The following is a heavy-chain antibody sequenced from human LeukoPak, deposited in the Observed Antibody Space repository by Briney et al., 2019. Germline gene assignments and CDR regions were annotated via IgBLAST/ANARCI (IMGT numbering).Heavy chain of an antibody. J-gene: IGHJ4*02. D-gene: IGHD6-13*01. V-gene: IGHV3-9*01. CDR1: GFTFDDYA. CDR2: ISWNSGSI. Sequence: GRSLRLSCAASGFTFDDYAMHWVRQAPGKGLEWVSGISWNSGSIGYADSVKGRFTISRDNAKNSLYLQMNSLRAEDTALYYCAKDRAEENYFDYWGQGTLVTVSS. CDR3: AKDRAEENYFDY.